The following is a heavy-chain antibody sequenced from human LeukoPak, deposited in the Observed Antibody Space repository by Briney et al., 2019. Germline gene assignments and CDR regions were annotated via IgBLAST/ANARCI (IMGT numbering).Heavy chain of an antibody. Sequence: SETLSLTCTVSGYSISSGYYWGWIRQPPGKGLEWIGSIYHSGSTYYNPSLKSRVTISVDTSKNQFSLKLSSVTAADTAVYYCARGIVVIDYYYYYMDVWGKGTTVTVSS. V-gene: IGHV4-38-2*02. CDR3: ARGIVVIDYYYYYMDV. CDR2: IYHSGST. CDR1: GYSISSGYY. D-gene: IGHD3-22*01. J-gene: IGHJ6*03.